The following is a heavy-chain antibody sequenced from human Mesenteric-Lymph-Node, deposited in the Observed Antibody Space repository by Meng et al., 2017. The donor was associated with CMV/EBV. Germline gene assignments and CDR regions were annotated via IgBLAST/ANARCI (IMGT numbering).Heavy chain of an antibody. CDR2: IRSKVYGGTT. Sequence: GGSLRLSCAASGFTFSSYSMNWVRQAPGKGLEWVGFIRSKVYGGTTEYAASVKGRFTISRDDSKSIAYLQMNSLKTEDTAVYYCTRDTRYCSTTSCYTDYWGQGTLVTVSS. V-gene: IGHV3-49*04. J-gene: IGHJ4*02. CDR1: GFTFSSYS. D-gene: IGHD2-2*02. CDR3: TRDTRYCSTTSCYTDY.